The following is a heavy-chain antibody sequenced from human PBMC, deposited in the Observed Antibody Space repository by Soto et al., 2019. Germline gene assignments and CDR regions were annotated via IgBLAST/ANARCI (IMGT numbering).Heavy chain of an antibody. V-gene: IGHV3-48*01. J-gene: IGHJ3*02. CDR2: IRDGGSPM. D-gene: IGHD3-3*01. Sequence: GGSLRLSCAASGFIFSTSPMNWVRQAPGKGLEWISHIRDGGSPMFYADSVKGRFTISRDNAKNSLYLQMNSLRAEDTAVYYCARDLDFAFDIWGQGTMVTVSS. CDR1: GFIFSTSP. CDR3: ARDLDFAFDI.